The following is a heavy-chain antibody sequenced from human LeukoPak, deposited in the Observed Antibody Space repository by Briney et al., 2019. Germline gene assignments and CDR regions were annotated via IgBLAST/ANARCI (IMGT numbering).Heavy chain of an antibody. CDR3: ARRDGFNQKSFDY. D-gene: IGHD5-24*01. Sequence: GESLKISCQGSGYSFASYWIAWVRQMPGKGLEWMGIIYPGDSDTRYSPSFQGQVTISADKSISTAYLQWSSLKASDTAIYYCARRDGFNQKSFDYWGRGTLVTVSS. CDR2: IYPGDSDT. CDR1: GYSFASYW. V-gene: IGHV5-51*01. J-gene: IGHJ4*02.